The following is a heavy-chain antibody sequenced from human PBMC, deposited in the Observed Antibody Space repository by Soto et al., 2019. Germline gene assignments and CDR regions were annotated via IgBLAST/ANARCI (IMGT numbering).Heavy chain of an antibody. Sequence: PSETLSLTCTVSGGSIGTYYLSWIRQPPQKRLEWIGYIYYSGSTNQNPPLKSRVTMSVDTSKNQFSLKVKSVTAADTAMYYCARGRDIVAGKFEYWGQGILVTVSS. V-gene: IGHV4-59*01. D-gene: IGHD5-12*01. J-gene: IGHJ4*02. CDR3: ARGRDIVAGKFEY. CDR1: GGSIGTYY. CDR2: IYYSGST.